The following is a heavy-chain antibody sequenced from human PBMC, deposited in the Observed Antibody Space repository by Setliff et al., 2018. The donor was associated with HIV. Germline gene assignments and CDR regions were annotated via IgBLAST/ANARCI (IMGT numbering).Heavy chain of an antibody. CDR2: IYPGDSET. J-gene: IGHJ5*02. CDR3: AISGSPDRRPT. Sequence: GESLKISCEASGYSFTSYWIGWVRQLPGKGLEWMGIIYPGDSETGYSPSFQGQVTISADKSISTAYLQWSSLKASDTAIYYCAISGSPDRRPTWGQGTLVTVSS. V-gene: IGHV5-51*01. CDR1: GYSFTSYW. D-gene: IGHD3-10*01.